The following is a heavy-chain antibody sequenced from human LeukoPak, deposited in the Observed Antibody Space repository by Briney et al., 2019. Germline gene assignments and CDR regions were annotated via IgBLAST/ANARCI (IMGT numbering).Heavy chain of an antibody. J-gene: IGHJ4*02. CDR1: GFTFRSYA. D-gene: IGHD2-8*01. Sequence: SGGSLRLSCSASGFTFRSYAMHWVRQVPGKGLEYVSAISSNGGSTYYADSVKGRFTISRDNSKNTLYLQMSSLRAEDTAVYYCVKETPRNGKAFHYWGQGTLVTVSS. CDR2: ISSNGGST. CDR3: VKETPRNGKAFHY. V-gene: IGHV3-64D*06.